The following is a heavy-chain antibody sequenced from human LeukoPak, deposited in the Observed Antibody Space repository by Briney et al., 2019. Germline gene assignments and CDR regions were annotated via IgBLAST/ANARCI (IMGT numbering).Heavy chain of an antibody. J-gene: IGHJ4*02. CDR1: GYTFTSYG. Sequence: ASVKVSCKASGYTFTSYGISWVRQAPGQGLEWMGRIIPILDIASYAQKFQDRVTITADESTGTAYMELSSLRSEDTAIYYCARDNPPYCNGGSCYSYWGQGTLVTISS. CDR2: IIPILDIA. D-gene: IGHD2-15*01. CDR3: ARDNPPYCNGGSCYSY. V-gene: IGHV1-69*04.